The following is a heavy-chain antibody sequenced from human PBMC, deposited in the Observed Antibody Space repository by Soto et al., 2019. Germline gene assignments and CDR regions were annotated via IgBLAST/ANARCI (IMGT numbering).Heavy chain of an antibody. D-gene: IGHD4-17*01. J-gene: IGHJ5*01. CDR3: ARDHSWGYEYGDYGDS. V-gene: IGHV3-20*04. Sequence: EVQLVESGGGVVRPGGSLRLACAVSGFSLDEYGMSWVRQAPGKGLEWVSGMHRNGGSTGYADSVKGRFTISRDDAKNSLYLQMNSLRGEDTAFYCGARDHSWGYEYGDYGDSWGHGTLVTVSS. CDR1: GFSLDEYG. CDR2: MHRNGGST.